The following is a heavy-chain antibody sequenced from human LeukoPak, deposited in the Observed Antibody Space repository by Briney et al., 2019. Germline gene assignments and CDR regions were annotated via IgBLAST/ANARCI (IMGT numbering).Heavy chain of an antibody. J-gene: IGHJ4*02. D-gene: IGHD3-10*01. CDR2: IIPIFGTV. Sequence: ASVTVSCTASGGTFSSYAISWVRQAPGQGLEWMGGIIPIFGTVNYAQKFQGRVTITADESTSTAYMELSSLRSEDTAVYYCARSLHSGSYYSTGGYWGQGTLVTVSS. CDR1: GGTFSSYA. V-gene: IGHV1-69*13. CDR3: ARSLHSGSYYSTGGY.